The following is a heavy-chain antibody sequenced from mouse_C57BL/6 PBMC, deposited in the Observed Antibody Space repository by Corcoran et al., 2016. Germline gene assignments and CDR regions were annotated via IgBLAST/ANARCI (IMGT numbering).Heavy chain of an antibody. Sequence: QVQLKQSGAELVRPGASVKLSCKASGYTFTDYYINWVKQRPGQGLEWIARIYPGSGNTYYNEKFKGKATLTAEKSSSTAYMQLSSLTSEDSAVYFCARCYYGSSPDYYAMDYWGQGTSVTVSP. CDR2: IYPGSGNT. CDR3: ARCYYGSSPDYYAMDY. D-gene: IGHD1-1*01. V-gene: IGHV1-76*01. CDR1: GYTFTDYY. J-gene: IGHJ4*01.